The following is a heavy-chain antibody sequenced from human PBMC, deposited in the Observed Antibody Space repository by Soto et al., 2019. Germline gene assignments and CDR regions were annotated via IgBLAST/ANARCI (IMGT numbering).Heavy chain of an antibody. CDR3: AKAVIAVAGTGNY. CDR1: GFTFSSYG. V-gene: IGHV3-30*18. J-gene: IGHJ4*02. Sequence: QVQLVESGGGVVQPGRSLRLSCAASGFTFSSYGMHWVRQAPGKGLEWVAVISYAGSNKYYADSVKGRFTISRDNSKNTLYLQMNSLRAEDTAVYYCAKAVIAVAGTGNYWGQGTLVTVSS. CDR2: ISYAGSNK. D-gene: IGHD6-19*01.